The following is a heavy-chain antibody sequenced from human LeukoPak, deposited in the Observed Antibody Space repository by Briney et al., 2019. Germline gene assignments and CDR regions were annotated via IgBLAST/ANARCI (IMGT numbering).Heavy chain of an antibody. CDR3: ARGSGYYYGDFDY. CDR1: GGSISSYY. J-gene: IGHJ4*02. V-gene: IGHV4-59*01. CDR2: IYYSEST. Sequence: SETLSLTCTVSGGSISSYYWTWIRQPPGKGLEWIGYIYYSESTNYNPSLKSRVTISVDTSKNQFSLKLSSVTAADTAVYYCARGSGYYYGDFDYWGQGTLVTVSS. D-gene: IGHD3-22*01.